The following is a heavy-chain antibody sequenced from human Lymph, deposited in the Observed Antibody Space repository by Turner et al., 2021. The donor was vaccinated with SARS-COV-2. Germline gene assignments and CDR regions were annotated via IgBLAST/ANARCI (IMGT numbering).Heavy chain of an antibody. CDR2: LNPSVGSS. D-gene: IGHD5-18*01. V-gene: IGHV1-46*01. Sequence: QVQLVQCGAEVKKPGASVEDSGKACGYTLTSYYMHWVRQAPGQGLVWMGILNPSVGSSSYEQKFQGSVTMTMDTSTSTVYMELSSLISEDTAVYYCARDPPIQIWVDYFYYGMEVWGQGTTVTVSS. CDR1: GYTLTSYY. J-gene: IGHJ6*02. CDR3: ARDPPIQIWVDYFYYGMEV.